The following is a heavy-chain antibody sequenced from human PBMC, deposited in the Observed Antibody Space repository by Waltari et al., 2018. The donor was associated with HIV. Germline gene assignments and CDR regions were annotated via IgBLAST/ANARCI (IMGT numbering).Heavy chain of an antibody. V-gene: IGHV1-18*01. Sequence: QVHLVQSGAELKKTGASVKLSCKASGYTFTNFGINWVRQAPGQGLEWMGWFNSYNGDTKYAQKFQDRGTMTTDTSTSTAYMELRSLRSDDTAVYYCARFFPTATTTGWYLDLWGPGTLVTMSS. CDR3: ARFFPTATTTGWYLDL. CDR2: FNSYNGDT. J-gene: IGHJ2*01. D-gene: IGHD4-17*01. CDR1: GYTFTNFG.